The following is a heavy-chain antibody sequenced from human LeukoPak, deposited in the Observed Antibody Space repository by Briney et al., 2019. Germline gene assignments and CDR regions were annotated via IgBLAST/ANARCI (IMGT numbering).Heavy chain of an antibody. V-gene: IGHV4-39*01. Sequence: SETLSLTRTVSGGSISSSNYYWGWIRQPPGEGLEWIGTFYYSGSMYYNPSLKSRVTISVDTSKNQLSLKLSSVTAADTAVYYCARQDYGSGSYPFDYWGQGTLVTVSS. CDR3: ARQDYGSGSYPFDY. J-gene: IGHJ4*02. CDR1: GGSISSSNYY. CDR2: FYYSGSM. D-gene: IGHD3-10*01.